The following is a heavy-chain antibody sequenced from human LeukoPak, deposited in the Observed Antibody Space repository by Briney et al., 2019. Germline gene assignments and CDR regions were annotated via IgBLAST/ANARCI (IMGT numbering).Heavy chain of an antibody. CDR1: GYSISSGYS. CDR3: ARDMDFWSGPSFDY. D-gene: IGHD3-3*01. CDR2: IYHSGST. Sequence: PSQTLSLTCAVSGYSISSGYSWGGIRQPPGKGLEWIGMIYHSGSTYYSPSLKSRVTISVDTSTNQFALKLSSVTAADTAVYYWARDMDFWSGPSFDYWGQGTLVTVSS. V-gene: IGHV4-38-2*02. J-gene: IGHJ4*02.